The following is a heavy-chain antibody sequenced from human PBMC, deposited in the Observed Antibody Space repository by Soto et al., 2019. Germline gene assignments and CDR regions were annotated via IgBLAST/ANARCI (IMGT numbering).Heavy chain of an antibody. D-gene: IGHD5-18*01. Sequence: QVQLVQSGAEVKKPGSSVKVSCKASGGTFSRFSFNWVRQAPGQGLEWMGGIMPMFGTEKYAKKFQDKVTLTADESTGTAYMELSRLTSEDTAVYYCAIASRYRVDAFDIWGQGTLVTVSS. CDR3: AIASRYRVDAFDI. V-gene: IGHV1-69*12. CDR2: IMPMFGTE. CDR1: GGTFSRFS. J-gene: IGHJ3*02.